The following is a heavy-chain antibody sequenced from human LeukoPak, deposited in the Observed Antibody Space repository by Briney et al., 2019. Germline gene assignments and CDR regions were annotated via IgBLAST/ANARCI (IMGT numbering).Heavy chain of an antibody. CDR2: FDAEQDET. D-gene: IGHD1-1*01. V-gene: IGHV1-24*01. J-gene: IGHJ4*02. Sequence: GASVKVSCKVSGYALAELSIHWVRQTPGRGLEWMGGFDAEQDETLYAQKFEGRVTMTEDTSTATAHLEMNRLTSDDTGVYFCATDMMNGTTWRDYWGQGTPVVVSS. CDR3: ATDMMNGTTWRDY. CDR1: GYALAELS.